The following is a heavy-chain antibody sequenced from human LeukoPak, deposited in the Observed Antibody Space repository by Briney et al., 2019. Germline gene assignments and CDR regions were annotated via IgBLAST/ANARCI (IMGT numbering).Heavy chain of an antibody. Sequence: PSETLSLTCTVSGGSISSYYWSCIRQPPGKGLEWIGYIYYSGSTNYNPSLKSRVTISVDTSKNQFSLKLSSMTAADTAVYYCARDLGRYYGMDVWGQGTTVTVSS. CDR3: ARDLGRYYGMDV. CDR2: IYYSGST. CDR1: GGSISSYY. J-gene: IGHJ6*02. V-gene: IGHV4-59*12. D-gene: IGHD1-14*01.